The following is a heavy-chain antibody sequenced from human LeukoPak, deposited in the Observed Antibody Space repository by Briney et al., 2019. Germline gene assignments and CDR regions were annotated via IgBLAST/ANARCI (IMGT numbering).Heavy chain of an antibody. J-gene: IGHJ4*02. CDR1: GYIFTDYY. CDR3: ARGITYYYDSSAANDY. Sequence: ASVKVSCKASGYIFTDYYMHWVRQAPGQELGWMGRINPNSGGTNYAQKFQGRVTMTRDTSISTAYTELSSLRSDDTAVYYCARGITYYYDSSAANDYWGQGTLVTVSS. D-gene: IGHD3-22*01. V-gene: IGHV1-2*06. CDR2: INPNSGGT.